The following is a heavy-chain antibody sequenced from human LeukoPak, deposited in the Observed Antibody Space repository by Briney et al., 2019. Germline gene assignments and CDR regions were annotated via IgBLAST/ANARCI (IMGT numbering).Heavy chain of an antibody. Sequence: ASVKVSCKASNYTFTSFGFTWVRQAPGQGLEYMGWITTDNDNTNYAQKFQGRVTMTTDTSTSTAYMELRSLTSDDTAVYYCARRSGTFSDFDYWGQGTLVTVSS. D-gene: IGHD1-26*01. V-gene: IGHV1-18*01. J-gene: IGHJ4*02. CDR2: ITTDNDNT. CDR1: NYTFTSFG. CDR3: ARRSGTFSDFDY.